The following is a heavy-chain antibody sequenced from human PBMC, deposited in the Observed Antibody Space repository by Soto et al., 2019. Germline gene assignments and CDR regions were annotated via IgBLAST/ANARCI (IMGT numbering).Heavy chain of an antibody. CDR1: GFTFSSYW. J-gene: IGHJ4*02. Sequence: GGSLRLSCAASGFTFSSYWMSWVRRAPGKGLEWVANIKQDGSEKYCVDSVKGRFTISRDNAKNSLYLQMNSLRAEDTAVYYCARGSGYYDSSGYYYDYWGQGTLVTVSS. CDR3: ARGSGYYDSSGYYYDY. D-gene: IGHD3-22*01. CDR2: IKQDGSEK. V-gene: IGHV3-7*03.